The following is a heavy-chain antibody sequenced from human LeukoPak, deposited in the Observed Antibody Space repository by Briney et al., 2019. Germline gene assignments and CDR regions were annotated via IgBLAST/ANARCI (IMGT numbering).Heavy chain of an antibody. Sequence: SETLSLTCTVSGGSISSSSYYWGWIRQPPGKGLEWIGSIYYSGSTYYNPSLKSRVTISVDTSKNQFSLKLSSVTAADTAVYYCARERGERYCSSTSCYYYYYYGMDVWGQGTTVTVSS. D-gene: IGHD2-2*01. CDR2: IYYSGST. CDR3: ARERGERYCSSTSCYYYYYYGMDV. V-gene: IGHV4-39*02. J-gene: IGHJ6*02. CDR1: GGSISSSSYY.